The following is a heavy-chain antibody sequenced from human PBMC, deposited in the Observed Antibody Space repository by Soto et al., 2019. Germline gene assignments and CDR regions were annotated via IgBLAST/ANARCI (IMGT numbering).Heavy chain of an antibody. CDR2: VSHNGRS. V-gene: IGHV4-4*02. Sequence: PSETLSLTYAVSGTSISSTFWWSWIRQPPGTGLEWIGEVSHNGRSNYNPSLTGRVTISMHTAKNQFSLILNSVTAADTAVYYCARGQWSDRFLNWGQGALVTVSS. D-gene: IGHD2-15*01. CDR3: ARGQWSDRFLN. CDR1: GTSISSTFW. J-gene: IGHJ4*02.